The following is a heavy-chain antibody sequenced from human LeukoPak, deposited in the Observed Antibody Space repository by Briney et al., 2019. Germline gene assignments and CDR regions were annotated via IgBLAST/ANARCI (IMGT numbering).Heavy chain of an antibody. D-gene: IGHD2-2*01. Sequence: GGSLRLSCAASGFTFGSYAMSWVRQAPGKGLEWVSAISGSGGSTYYADSVKGRFTISRDNSKNTLYLQMNSLRAEDTAVYYCARGPRRYCSSTSCRPSSYYFDYWGQGTLVTVSS. CDR2: ISGSGGST. J-gene: IGHJ4*02. CDR3: ARGPRRYCSSTSCRPSSYYFDY. V-gene: IGHV3-23*01. CDR1: GFTFGSYA.